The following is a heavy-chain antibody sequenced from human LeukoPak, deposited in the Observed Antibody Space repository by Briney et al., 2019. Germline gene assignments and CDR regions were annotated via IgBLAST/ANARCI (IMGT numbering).Heavy chain of an antibody. D-gene: IGHD2-21*02. CDR3: AREVLSVTAPGGMDV. CDR2: INPNSGGT. V-gene: IGHV1-2*02. Sequence: ASVKVSCKASGYTFTGYYMHWVRQAPGQGLEWMGWINPNSGGTNYAQKFQGRVTMTRDTSISTAYMELSRLRSDDTAVYYCAREVLSVTAPGGMDVWGKGTTVTVSS. J-gene: IGHJ6*03. CDR1: GYTFTGYY.